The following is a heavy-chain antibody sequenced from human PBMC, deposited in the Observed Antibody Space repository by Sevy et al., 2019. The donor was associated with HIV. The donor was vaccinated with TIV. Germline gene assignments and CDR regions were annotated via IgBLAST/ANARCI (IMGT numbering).Heavy chain of an antibody. V-gene: IGHV1-2*02. D-gene: IGHD6-19*01. CDR1: GYTFTGYY. Sequence: ASVKVSCKASGYTFTGYYMHWVRQAPGQGLEWMGWINPNSGGTNYAQKFQGRVTRTRDTCISTAYMELWRLGCDDAAVYYCARGGGDGGGWYMEKKSFDYWGQGTLVTVSS. CDR3: ARGGGDGGGWYMEKKSFDY. CDR2: INPNSGGT. J-gene: IGHJ4*02.